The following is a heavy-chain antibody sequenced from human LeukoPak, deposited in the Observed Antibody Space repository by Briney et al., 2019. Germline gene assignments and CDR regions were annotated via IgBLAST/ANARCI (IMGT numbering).Heavy chain of an antibody. Sequence: GGSLRLSCAASGFTFSDYYISWIRQAPGKGLEWVSYISSSGSTIYYADSVKGRFTISRDNAKNSLYLQMNSLRAEDTAVYYCARVRHDSSGYYYYYYYMDVWGKGTTVTVSS. CDR3: ARVRHDSSGYYYYYYYMDV. CDR2: ISSSGSTI. V-gene: IGHV3-11*01. D-gene: IGHD3-22*01. J-gene: IGHJ6*03. CDR1: GFTFSDYY.